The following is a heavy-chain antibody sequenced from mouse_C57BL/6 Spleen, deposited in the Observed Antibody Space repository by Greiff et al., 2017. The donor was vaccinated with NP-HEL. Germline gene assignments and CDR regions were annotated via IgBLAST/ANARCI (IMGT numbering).Heavy chain of an antibody. V-gene: IGHV1-81*01. Sequence: VQLVESGAELARPGASVKLSCKASGYTFTSYGISWVKQRTGQGLEWIGEIYPRSGNTYYNEKFKGKGTLTADKSSSTAYMELRSLTSEDSAVYFCARDYDYDEYCGVWGTETTVTVSS. J-gene: IGHJ1*03. CDR3: ARDYDYDEYCGV. D-gene: IGHD2-4*01. CDR2: IYPRSGNT. CDR1: GYTFTSYG.